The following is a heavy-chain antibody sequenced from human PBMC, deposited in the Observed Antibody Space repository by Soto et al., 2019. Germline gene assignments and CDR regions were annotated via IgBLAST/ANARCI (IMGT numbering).Heavy chain of an antibody. CDR2: ILYDGSKK. J-gene: IGHJ6*02. D-gene: IGHD6-19*01. CDR1: GFTFSSYG. CDR3: VKDGGSGWPYFDDMDV. Sequence: QVQLVESGGGVVQPGRSLRLSCAASGFTFSSYGMHWVRQAPGKGLEWVAAILYDGSKKYYADSVKGRFTISRDNSKNTLYLQMSSLRAEDTALYYCVKDGGSGWPYFDDMDVWGQGTTVTVSS. V-gene: IGHV3-30*18.